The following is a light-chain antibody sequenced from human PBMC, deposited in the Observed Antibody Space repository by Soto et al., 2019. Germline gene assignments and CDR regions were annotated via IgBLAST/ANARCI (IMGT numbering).Light chain of an antibody. J-gene: IGKJ1*01. CDR1: QGIRTE. CDR3: LQDYNYPRT. CDR2: AAS. Sequence: AIQMTQSPSSVSASVGDRVTITCRASQGIRTELGWYQQKPGKAPELLIYAASILQSGVPSRFSGSGSGTDFTPTISSLQPEDFATYYCLQDYNYPRTFGQGTKVEIK. V-gene: IGKV1-6*01.